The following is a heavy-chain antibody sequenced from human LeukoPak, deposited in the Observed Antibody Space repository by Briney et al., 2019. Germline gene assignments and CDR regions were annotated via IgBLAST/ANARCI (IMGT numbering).Heavy chain of an antibody. V-gene: IGHV3-23*01. CDR3: ARSPPYSSSWLRGY. J-gene: IGHJ4*02. Sequence: GGSLRLSCAASGFTFSSYAMSWVRQAPGKGLEWVSAISGSGGSTYYADSVKGRFTISRDNSKNTLYLQMNSLRAEDTAVYYCARSPPYSSSWLRGYWGQGTLVTVSS. CDR2: ISGSGGST. D-gene: IGHD6-13*01. CDR1: GFTFSSYA.